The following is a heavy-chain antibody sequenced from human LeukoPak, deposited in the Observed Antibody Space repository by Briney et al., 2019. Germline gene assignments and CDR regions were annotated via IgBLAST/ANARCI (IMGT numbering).Heavy chain of an antibody. CDR3: AKEPDSSGKYYFDY. CDR1: GFTFSNYA. CDR2: ISGSGGST. J-gene: IGHJ4*02. V-gene: IGHV3-23*01. Sequence: GGSLRLSCAASGFTFSNYAMSWVRQAPGKGLEWVSTISGSGGSTYYADSVEGRFTISRDGSKNTLYLQMNSLRAEDTAIYYCAKEPDSSGKYYFDYWGQGTLVTVSS. D-gene: IGHD3-22*01.